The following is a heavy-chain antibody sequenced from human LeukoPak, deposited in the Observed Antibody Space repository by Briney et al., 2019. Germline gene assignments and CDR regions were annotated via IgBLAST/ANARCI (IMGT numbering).Heavy chain of an antibody. J-gene: IGHJ6*03. CDR1: GYTFTSYY. CDR2: INPSGGST. Sequence: ASVKVSCKASGYTFTSYYMHWVRQAPGQGLEWMGIINPSGGSTSYAQKFQGRVTMTRDTSTSTVYMELSSLRSEDTAVYYCARRVFSSGWYGSPNYYYMDVWGKGTTVTVSS. CDR3: ARRVFSSGWYGSPNYYYMDV. D-gene: IGHD6-19*01. V-gene: IGHV1-46*01.